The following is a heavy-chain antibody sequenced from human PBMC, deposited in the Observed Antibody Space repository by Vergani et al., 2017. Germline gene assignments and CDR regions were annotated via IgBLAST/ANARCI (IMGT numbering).Heavy chain of an antibody. D-gene: IGHD1-1*01. J-gene: IGHJ3*02. CDR2: IIPILGIA. V-gene: IGHV1-69*08. CDR3: AXDLQLEAGPDAFDI. CDR1: GGTFGSHT. Sequence: QVQLEQSGAEVKKPGSSVTVSCRASGGTFGSHTISWVRQAPGQGLEWMGRIIPILGIANYAQKFQGRVTITADKSTSTAYMELSSLRSEDTAVYYCAXDLQLEAGPDAFDIWGQGTMVTVSS.